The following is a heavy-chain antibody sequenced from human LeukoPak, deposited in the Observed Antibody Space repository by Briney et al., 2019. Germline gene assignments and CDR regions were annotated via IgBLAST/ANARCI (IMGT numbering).Heavy chain of an antibody. CDR2: IYYSGST. V-gene: IGHV4-30-4*08. Sequence: SETLSLTCTVSGGSISSGDYYWSWIRQPPGKGLEWIGYIYYSGSTYYNPSLKSRVTISVDTSKNQFSLKLSSVTAADTAVYCCAREGGQRKFDPWGQGTLVTVSS. J-gene: IGHJ5*02. D-gene: IGHD3-16*01. CDR3: AREGGQRKFDP. CDR1: GGSISSGDYY.